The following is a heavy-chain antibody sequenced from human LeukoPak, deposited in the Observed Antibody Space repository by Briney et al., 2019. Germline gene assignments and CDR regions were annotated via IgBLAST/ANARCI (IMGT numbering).Heavy chain of an antibody. D-gene: IGHD7-27*01. CDR1: GFTFSDSY. J-gene: IGHJ4*02. CDR3: AKEGGDWGEGYFDY. CDR2: ISSSGGTI. V-gene: IGHV3-11*01. Sequence: GGSLRLSCAASGFTFSDSYMSWIRQVPGKGLEWISYISSSGGTIYYADSVKGRFTISRDNAKNSLYLQMNSLRAEDTAVYYCAKEGGDWGEGYFDYWGQGTLVTVSS.